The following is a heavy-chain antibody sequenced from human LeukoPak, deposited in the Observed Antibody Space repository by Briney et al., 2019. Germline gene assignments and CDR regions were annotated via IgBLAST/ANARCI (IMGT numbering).Heavy chain of an antibody. CDR1: GGTFSSYA. D-gene: IGHD3-3*02. J-gene: IGHJ4*02. V-gene: IGHV1-46*01. CDR2: INPSGGST. Sequence: ASVKVSCKASGGTFSSYAISWVRQAPGQGLEWMGKINPSGGSTNYAQKFQGRVIMTRDTSTSTVYMELSSLRSEDTAFYYCARFSTYPSYWGQGTLVTVSS. CDR3: ARFSTYPSY.